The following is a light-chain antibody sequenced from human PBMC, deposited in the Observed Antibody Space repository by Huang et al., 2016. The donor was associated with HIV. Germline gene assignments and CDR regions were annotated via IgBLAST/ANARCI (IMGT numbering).Light chain of an antibody. Sequence: DIQMTQSSATLSASVGDRVTITCRASQSVGTWLALYQQKPGKAPNLLIYEGSTVESGVPASFSGGGSGTEFTLTINSLQPDDFATYYCQHENSFPWTFGQGTKVEV. CDR2: EGS. CDR1: QSVGTW. J-gene: IGKJ1*01. V-gene: IGKV1-5*03. CDR3: QHENSFPWT.